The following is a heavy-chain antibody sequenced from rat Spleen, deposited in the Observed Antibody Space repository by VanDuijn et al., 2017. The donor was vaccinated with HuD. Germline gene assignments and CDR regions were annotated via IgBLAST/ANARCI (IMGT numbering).Heavy chain of an antibody. V-gene: IGHV2-72*01. Sequence: QVQLKESGPGLVQPSQTLSLTCTVSGFSLTSYHVSWVRQPPGKSLVWMGTIWTGGGTNYNSAVQSRLSISRDTSKSQVFLKRNSLQPEDTGTYHCARHPPSFGVRGFDYWGQGVMVTVSS. J-gene: IGHJ2*01. CDR2: IWTGGGT. CDR3: ARHPPSFGVRGFDY. D-gene: IGHD4-3*01. CDR1: GFSLTSYH.